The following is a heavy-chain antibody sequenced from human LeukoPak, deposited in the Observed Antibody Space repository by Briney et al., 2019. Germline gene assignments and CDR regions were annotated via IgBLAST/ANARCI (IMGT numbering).Heavy chain of an antibody. D-gene: IGHD6-19*01. Sequence: GGSLRLSCAASGFTFSSYEMNWVRQAPGKGLEWVSYISSSGSTIYYADSVKGRFTISRDNAKNSLYLQMNSLKTEDTAVYYCTRSTYSSGWYGLRDAFDIWGQGTMVTVSS. V-gene: IGHV3-48*03. CDR1: GFTFSSYE. J-gene: IGHJ3*02. CDR3: TRSTYSSGWYGLRDAFDI. CDR2: ISSSGSTI.